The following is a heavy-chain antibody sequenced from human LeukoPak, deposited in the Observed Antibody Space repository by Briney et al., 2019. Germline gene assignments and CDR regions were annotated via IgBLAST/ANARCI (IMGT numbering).Heavy chain of an antibody. CDR3: AGGKDYNWFDP. D-gene: IGHD3/OR15-3a*01. V-gene: IGHV1-2*02. Sequence: ASVKVSCKASGYTFTGYYIHWIRQAPGQVLEWMGWINPNSGSTNYAQKFQGRVTMTRDTSISTAYMELSRLRSDDTAVYYCAGGKDYNWFDPWGQGTLVTVSS. J-gene: IGHJ5*02. CDR2: INPNSGST. CDR1: GYTFTGYY.